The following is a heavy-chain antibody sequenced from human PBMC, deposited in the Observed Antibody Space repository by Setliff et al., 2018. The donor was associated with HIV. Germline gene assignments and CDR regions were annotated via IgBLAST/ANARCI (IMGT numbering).Heavy chain of an antibody. Sequence: ASVKVSCKVPGYTLTELSMHWVRQAHGKGLEWMGGFDPEDGETIYAQKFQGRVTMTEDTSTDTAYMDLSSLRSEDTAVYYCCVVVPAVHSTGDFKHWGQGTLVTVSS. CDR1: GYTLTELS. V-gene: IGHV1-24*01. D-gene: IGHD2-2*01. CDR3: CVVVPAVHSTGDFKH. J-gene: IGHJ1*01. CDR2: FDPEDGET.